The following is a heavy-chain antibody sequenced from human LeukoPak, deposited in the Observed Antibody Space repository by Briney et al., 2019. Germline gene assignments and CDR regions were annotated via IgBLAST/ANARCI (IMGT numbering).Heavy chain of an antibody. CDR3: ARRILAADFDY. CDR2: IYHSGST. J-gene: IGHJ4*02. Sequence: SETLSLTCTVSGYSITSGYYWGWTRQPPGKGLEWIGSIYHSGSTYYNPSLKSRVTISVDTSKNQFSLKLSSVTAADTAVYYCARRILAADFDYWGQGTLVTVSS. V-gene: IGHV4-38-2*02. D-gene: IGHD6-13*01. CDR1: GYSITSGYY.